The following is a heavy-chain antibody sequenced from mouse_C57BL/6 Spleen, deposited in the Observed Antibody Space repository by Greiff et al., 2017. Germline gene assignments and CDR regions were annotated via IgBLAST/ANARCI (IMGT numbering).Heavy chain of an antibody. CDR2: IDPEDGET. D-gene: IGHD1-1*01. CDR3: ARYGEGYYYAMDY. CDR1: GFNIKDYY. J-gene: IGHJ4*01. V-gene: IGHV14-2*01. Sequence: VQLQQSGAELVKPGASVKLSCTASGFNIKDYYMHWVKQRPEQGLEWIGRIDPEDGETNYATKFQGKATITADTSSNTAYLQLSSLTSEDTAVYYCARYGEGYYYAMDYWGQGTSVTVSS.